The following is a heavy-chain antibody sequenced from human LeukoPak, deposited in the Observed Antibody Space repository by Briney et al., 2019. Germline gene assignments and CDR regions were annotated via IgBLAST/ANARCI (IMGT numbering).Heavy chain of an antibody. V-gene: IGHV3-23*01. CDR2: ISGGSGGST. CDR3: AKGEAYCGGDCYPD. Sequence: LTGGSLRLSCAASGFPFSTYVMSWVRQAPGKGLEWVSRISGGSGGSTYYADSVKGRFTISRDSSKNTLYLQMNSLRAEDTAVYYCAKGEAYCGGDCYPDWGQGTLVTVSS. J-gene: IGHJ4*02. D-gene: IGHD2-21*02. CDR1: GFPFSTYV.